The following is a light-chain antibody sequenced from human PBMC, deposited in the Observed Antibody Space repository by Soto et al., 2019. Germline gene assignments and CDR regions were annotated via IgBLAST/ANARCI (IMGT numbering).Light chain of an antibody. J-gene: IGKJ2*01. Sequence: DIQMTQSPSSLSASVGDRVTITCRASQSISSYLNWYQQKPGKAPKLLIYAASSLQSGVPSRFSGNGSGTDFTLTISSLQPGDFATYYCQQSYRTPYMYTFGQGTKLEIK. CDR3: QQSYRTPYMYT. CDR1: QSISSY. V-gene: IGKV1-39*01. CDR2: AAS.